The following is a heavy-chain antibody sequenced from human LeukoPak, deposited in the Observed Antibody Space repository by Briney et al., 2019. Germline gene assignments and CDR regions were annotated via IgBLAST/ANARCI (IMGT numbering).Heavy chain of an antibody. J-gene: IGHJ4*02. Sequence: KPSETLSLTRTVSGGSISSYYRGLIRQPPRKGLEWIGYIYYSGSTNYNPFLKSRVTISVDTSKNQFSLKLSSVTAADTAVYYCASLESAGYFDYWGQGTLVTVSS. CDR2: IYYSGST. D-gene: IGHD6-13*01. V-gene: IGHV4-59*01. CDR3: ASLESAGYFDY. CDR1: GGSISSYY.